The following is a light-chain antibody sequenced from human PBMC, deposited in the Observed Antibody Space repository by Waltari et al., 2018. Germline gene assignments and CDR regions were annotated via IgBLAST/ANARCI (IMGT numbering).Light chain of an antibody. CDR2: DAS. V-gene: IGKV1-33*01. CDR3: QQYDLLPYT. Sequence: DIQMTQSPYSLSASIGDRVTITCQASQVINNYLNWYQQKPGRAPKLLIYDASKLETGVPSRFSGSGSGTDYSFAISSLQPEDIATYYCQQYDLLPYTFGQGTKLEIQ. J-gene: IGKJ2*01. CDR1: QVINNY.